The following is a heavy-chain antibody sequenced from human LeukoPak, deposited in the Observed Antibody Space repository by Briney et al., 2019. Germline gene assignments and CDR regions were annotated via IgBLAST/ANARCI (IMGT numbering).Heavy chain of an antibody. CDR1: GFTFSSYW. J-gene: IGHJ6*04. CDR3: ARMPRGPDV. D-gene: IGHD2-2*01. CDR2: IKQDGSEK. Sequence: GGSLRLTCAASGFTFSSYWMVWVSQAPGKGLEWVASIKQDGSEKYYVDSMKGRFTISRDNAKNSLYLQMNSLRAEDTAVYYCARMPRGPDVWGKGTTVTVSS. V-gene: IGHV3-7*01.